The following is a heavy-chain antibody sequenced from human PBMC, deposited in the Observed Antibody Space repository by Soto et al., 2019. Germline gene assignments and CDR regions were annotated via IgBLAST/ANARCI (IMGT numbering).Heavy chain of an antibody. J-gene: IGHJ5*02. CDR2: IYYSGST. CDR3: ARTYYDFWSGYYGWFDP. D-gene: IGHD3-3*01. V-gene: IGHV4-39*01. Sequence: SETLSLTCTVSGGSISSGDYYWSWIRQPPGKGLEWIGSIYYSGSTYYNPSLKSRVTISVDTSKNQFSLKLSSVTAADTAVYYCARTYYDFWSGYYGWFDPWGQGTLVTVSS. CDR1: GGSISSGDYY.